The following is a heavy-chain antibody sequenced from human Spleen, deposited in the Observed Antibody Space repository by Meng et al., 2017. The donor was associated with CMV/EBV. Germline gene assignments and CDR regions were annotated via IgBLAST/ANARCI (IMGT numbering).Heavy chain of an antibody. CDR3: AKVDNSLYYYYYRDV. J-gene: IGHJ6*03. D-gene: IGHD5-24*01. CDR1: GFTVSSKY. Sequence: DVQLVESGGGLVQPGGSLRLSCVVSGFTVSSKYMTWVRQAPGKGLEWVSVIYSDGSTFYADSVKGRFIISRDNSKNTLYLQMNSLRAEDTAVYYCAKVDNSLYYYYYRDVWGKGTTVTVS. V-gene: IGHV3-66*01. CDR2: IYSDGST.